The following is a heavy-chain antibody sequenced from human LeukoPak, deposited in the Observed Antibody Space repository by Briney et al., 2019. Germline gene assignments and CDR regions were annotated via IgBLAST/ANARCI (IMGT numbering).Heavy chain of an antibody. CDR1: GYTFTGYY. CDR3: ARGMFVVVPAAMDYYYYYMDV. D-gene: IGHD2-2*01. V-gene: IGHV1-2*02. Sequence: ASVKVSCKASGYTFTGYYMHWVRQAPGQGLEWMGWINPNSGGTNYAQKFQGRVTMTRDTSISTAYMELSRLRSDDTAVYYCARGMFVVVPAAMDYYYYYMDVWGKGTTVTVSS. CDR2: INPNSGGT. J-gene: IGHJ6*03.